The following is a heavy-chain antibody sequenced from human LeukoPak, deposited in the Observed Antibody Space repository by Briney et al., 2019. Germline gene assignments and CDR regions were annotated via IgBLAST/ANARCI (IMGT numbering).Heavy chain of an antibody. CDR1: GNSISSGDNY. CDR2: IYTSGST. CDR3: ARDHGGYCSGGSCYNWFDP. J-gene: IGHJ5*02. Sequence: PSQTLSLTCTVSGNSISSGDNYWSWIRQPAGKGLEWIGRIYTSGSTNYNPSLKSRVTISVDTSKNQFSLKLSSVTAADTAVYYCARDHGGYCSGGSCYNWFDPWGQGTLVTVSS. D-gene: IGHD2-15*01. V-gene: IGHV4-61*02.